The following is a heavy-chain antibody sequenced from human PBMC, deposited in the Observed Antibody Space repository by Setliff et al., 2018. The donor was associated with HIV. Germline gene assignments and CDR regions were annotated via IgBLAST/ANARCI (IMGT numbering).Heavy chain of an antibody. J-gene: IGHJ4*02. Sequence: SETLSLTCTVSGGYISGSSHYWGWIRQPPGKGLEWIGSIFYSGITYYNPSLKSRVTISVDTSKNQFSLNLTSVTAADTAVYFCARASRWGSIPFDYWGQGTLVTAPQ. CDR3: ARASRWGSIPFDY. CDR2: IFYSGIT. CDR1: GGYISGSSHY. D-gene: IGHD2-21*01. V-gene: IGHV4-39*07.